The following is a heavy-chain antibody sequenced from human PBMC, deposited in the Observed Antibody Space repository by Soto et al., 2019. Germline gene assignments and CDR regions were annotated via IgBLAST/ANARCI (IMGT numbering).Heavy chain of an antibody. CDR3: ARDGYDKPGPDYYYYMDV. CDR2: IWYDGSNK. CDR1: GFTFSSYG. D-gene: IGHD2-2*03. J-gene: IGHJ6*03. V-gene: IGHV3-33*01. Sequence: QVQLVESGGGVVQPGRSLRLSCAASGFTFSSYGMHWVRQAPGKGLEWVAVIWYDGSNKYYADSVKGRFTISRDTSKNSLYLQMNSLRAEDTAVYYCARDGYDKPGPDYYYYMDVWGKGTTVTVSS.